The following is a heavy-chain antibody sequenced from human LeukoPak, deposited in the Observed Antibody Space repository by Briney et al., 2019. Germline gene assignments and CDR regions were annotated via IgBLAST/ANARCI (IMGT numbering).Heavy chain of an antibody. V-gene: IGHV3-21*01. D-gene: IGHD3-10*01. CDR3: AREGMVRGVIIN. CDR2: ISSSSSYI. CDR1: GFTFSSYS. J-gene: IGHJ4*02. Sequence: PGGSLRLSCAASGFTFSSYSMNWVRQAPGKGLEWVSSISSSSSYIYYADSVKGRFTISRDNAKNSLYLQMNSLRAEDTAVYYCAREGMVRGVIINWGQGTLVTVSS.